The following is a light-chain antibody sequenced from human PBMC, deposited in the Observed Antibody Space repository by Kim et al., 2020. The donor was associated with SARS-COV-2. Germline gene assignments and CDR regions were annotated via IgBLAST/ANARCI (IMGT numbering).Light chain of an antibody. Sequence: EIVMTQSPATLSVSPGEGVTLSCRASQSISTSLGWYQQKPGQAPRLLIYTASTRATGIPARFSGSGSGTEFTLPISSLQAADFAVYSCQQYYDWPWTFGQGTKVEIK. CDR2: TAS. V-gene: IGKV3-15*01. CDR1: QSISTS. CDR3: QQYYDWPWT. J-gene: IGKJ1*01.